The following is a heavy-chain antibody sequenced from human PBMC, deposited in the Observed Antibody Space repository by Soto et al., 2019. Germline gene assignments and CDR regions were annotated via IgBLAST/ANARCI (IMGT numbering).Heavy chain of an antibody. V-gene: IGHV3-7*05. CDR1: GFTFSSYW. J-gene: IGHJ5*02. CDR3: ARVRGCSGGSCYSSTPRFDP. Sequence: EVQLVESGGGLVQPGGSLRLSCAASGFTFSSYWMSWVRQAPGKGLEWVANIKQDGSEKYYVDSVKGRFTISRDNAKKSLYLQMNSLRAEDTAVYYCARVRGCSGGSCYSSTPRFDPWGQGTLVTVSS. D-gene: IGHD2-15*01. CDR2: IKQDGSEK.